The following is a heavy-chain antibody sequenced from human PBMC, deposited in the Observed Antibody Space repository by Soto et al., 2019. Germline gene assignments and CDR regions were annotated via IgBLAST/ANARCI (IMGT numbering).Heavy chain of an antibody. V-gene: IGHV3-23*01. CDR3: ARVRYYGSGSLYNYYMDV. D-gene: IGHD3-10*01. CDR1: GFTFSTYP. J-gene: IGHJ6*03. CDR2: ISGSAGST. Sequence: GGSLRLSCAASGFTFSTYPMSWVRQAPGKGLEWVSGISGSAGSTYYVDSVKGRFTISRDNSKNTLFLQMNSLRAEDTALYYCARVRYYGSGSLYNYYMDVWGKGTTVTVSS.